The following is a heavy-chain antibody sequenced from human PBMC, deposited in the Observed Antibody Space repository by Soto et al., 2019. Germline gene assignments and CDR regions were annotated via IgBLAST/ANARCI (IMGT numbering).Heavy chain of an antibody. CDR1: GGTFSSYA. D-gene: IGHD2-15*01. J-gene: IGHJ6*02. CDR2: IVPLFSTP. V-gene: IGHV1-69*13. CDR3: AVGYCSGGSCFGYYYGMDV. Sequence: ASVKVSCKASGGTFSSYAISWVRQAPGQRLEWMGGIVPLFSTPNYAPKFQGRVTITADESTSTAYMELSSLRSEDTAVYYCAVGYCSGGSCFGYYYGMDVWGQGTTVTVSS.